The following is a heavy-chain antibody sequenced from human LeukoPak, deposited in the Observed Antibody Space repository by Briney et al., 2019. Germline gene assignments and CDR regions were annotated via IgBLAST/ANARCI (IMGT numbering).Heavy chain of an antibody. CDR3: AGYYDSSGYRNYFDY. Sequence: ASVKVSCKVSGYTLTELSMHWVRQAPGKGLEWMGGFDPEDGETIYAQKFQGRVTMTEDTSTDTAYMELSSLRSEDTAVYYCAGYYDSSGYRNYFDYWGQGTLVTVSS. CDR1: GYTLTELS. V-gene: IGHV1-24*01. CDR2: FDPEDGET. J-gene: IGHJ4*02. D-gene: IGHD3-22*01.